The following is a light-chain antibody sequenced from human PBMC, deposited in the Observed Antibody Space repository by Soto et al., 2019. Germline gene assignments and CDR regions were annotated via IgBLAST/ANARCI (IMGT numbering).Light chain of an antibody. CDR3: QQYNSYPLT. J-gene: IGKJ4*01. CDR2: DAS. V-gene: IGKV1-5*01. CDR1: QSVSNW. Sequence: DIQMTQSPSTLAASVGDRVTITCRASQSVSNWLAWYQQKRGKAPELLIYDASSLESGVPSRFSGSGSGTEFTLTISSLQPDDYATYYCQQYNSYPLTFGGGTKVDIK.